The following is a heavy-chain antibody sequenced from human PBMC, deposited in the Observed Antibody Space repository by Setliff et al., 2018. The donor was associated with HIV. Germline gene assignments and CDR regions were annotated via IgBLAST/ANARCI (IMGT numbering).Heavy chain of an antibody. Sequence: SETLSLTCIVSGGSISSSSHYWGWIRQPPGEGLEWIGTVYYSGSTYYNPSLKSRVTMSLDTSRSQLSLNLRSVTAADTGVYYCARGESFYDSSGNYFDYWGQGTLVTVSS. CDR3: ARGESFYDSSGNYFDY. D-gene: IGHD3-22*01. CDR2: VYYSGST. CDR1: GGSISSSSHY. J-gene: IGHJ4*02. V-gene: IGHV4-39*07.